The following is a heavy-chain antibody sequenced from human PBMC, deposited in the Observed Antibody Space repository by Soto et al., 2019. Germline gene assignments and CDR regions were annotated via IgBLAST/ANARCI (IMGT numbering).Heavy chain of an antibody. CDR1: GFTFSNAW. Sequence: EVQLVESGGGLVNPGGSLRLSCAASGFTFSNAWMTWVRQAPGKGLEWVGRIKSKVDGGTTDYAAPVKGRLTISRDDSENTLFLQMNSLKSEDTALYYWTTVVGATISYFFDPWGQGTLVTVSS. J-gene: IGHJ5*02. D-gene: IGHD1-26*01. V-gene: IGHV3-15*01. CDR2: IKSKVDGGTT. CDR3: TTVVGATISYFFDP.